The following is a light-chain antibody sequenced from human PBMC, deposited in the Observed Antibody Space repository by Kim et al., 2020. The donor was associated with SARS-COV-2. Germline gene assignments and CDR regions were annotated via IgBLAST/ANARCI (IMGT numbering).Light chain of an antibody. V-gene: IGLV3-1*01. Sequence: SYELTQPPSVSVSPGQTASITCSGDQLGDKYTHWYQQKPGQSPVLVIYQDSRRPSGIPERFSGSNSGNTATLTISGTQAMDEADYYCQAWDSTVVFGGGT. CDR2: QDS. CDR1: QLGDKY. J-gene: IGLJ2*01. CDR3: QAWDSTVV.